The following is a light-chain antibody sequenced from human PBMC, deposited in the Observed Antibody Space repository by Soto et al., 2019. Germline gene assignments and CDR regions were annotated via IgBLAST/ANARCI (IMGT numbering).Light chain of an antibody. CDR3: QSYDTSLSVV. CDR2: DNS. J-gene: IGLJ2*01. V-gene: IGLV1-40*01. CDR1: SSNIGAGYD. Sequence: QSVLTQPPSVSGAPGQRGTISCTGSSSNIGAGYDVHWYQQLPGTAPKLLIYDNSNRPSGVPDRFSGSKSGTSASLAITGLQAEDEADYYCQSYDTSLSVVFGGGTKLTVL.